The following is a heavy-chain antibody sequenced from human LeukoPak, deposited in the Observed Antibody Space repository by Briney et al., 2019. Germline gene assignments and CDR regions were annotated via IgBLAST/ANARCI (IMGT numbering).Heavy chain of an antibody. V-gene: IGHV1-2*02. J-gene: IGHJ4*02. D-gene: IGHD5-24*01. CDR3: ARGYIGYFDY. Sequence: ASVKVSCKTSGYSFTGNDMQWVRQDPGQGLEWMGWISPNNGDTTMAQKFQGRVTMTRDTSISTVYMELSRLRSDDTAVYYCARGYIGYFDYWGQGTLVTVSS. CDR1: GYSFTGND. CDR2: ISPNNGDT.